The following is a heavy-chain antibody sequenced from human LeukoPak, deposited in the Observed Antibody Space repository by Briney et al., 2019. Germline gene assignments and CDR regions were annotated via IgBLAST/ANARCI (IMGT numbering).Heavy chain of an antibody. CDR2: ISAYNGNT. CDR3: ARDDGDSGSYD. D-gene: IGHD1-26*01. J-gene: IGHJ4*02. CDR1: GYTFTGYY. Sequence: ASVKVSCKASGYTFTGYYMHWVRQAPGQGLEWMGWISAYNGNTNYAQKLQGRVTMTTDTSTSTAYMELRSLRSDDTAVYYCARDDGDSGSYDWGQGTLVTVSS. V-gene: IGHV1-18*04.